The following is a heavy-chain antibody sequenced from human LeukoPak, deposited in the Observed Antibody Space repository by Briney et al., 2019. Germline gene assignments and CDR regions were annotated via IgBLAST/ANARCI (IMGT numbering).Heavy chain of an antibody. CDR1: LGTTSTSNYY. J-gene: IGHJ3*02. Sequence: SETLSLTCTVSLGTTSTSNYYWAGIRHPPAKGLEWSGNIFYSGSTYYSPFLTIRLTIVLAPSRNQFSITLNPLAAPVTAAHSRAKSNGYGLVDIWGQGTMVTVSS. D-gene: IGHD3-10*01. CDR3: AKSNGYGLVDI. CDR2: IFYSGST. V-gene: IGHV4-39*07.